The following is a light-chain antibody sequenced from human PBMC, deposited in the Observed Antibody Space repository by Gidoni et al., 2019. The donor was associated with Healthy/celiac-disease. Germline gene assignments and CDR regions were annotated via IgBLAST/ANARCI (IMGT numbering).Light chain of an antibody. V-gene: IGKV1-9*01. CDR3: QQLNSYPPP. CDR2: AAS. J-gene: IGKJ3*01. Sequence: IQLTQSPSSLSASVGDRVTITCRPSQGISSYLAWYQQKPGKAPKLLIYAASTLQSGVPSRFSGSGSGTDFTLTISSLQPEDFATYYCQQLNSYPPPFGPETKVDIK. CDR1: QGISSY.